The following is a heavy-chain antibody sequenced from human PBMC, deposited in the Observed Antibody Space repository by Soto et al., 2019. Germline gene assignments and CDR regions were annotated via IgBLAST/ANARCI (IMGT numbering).Heavy chain of an antibody. D-gene: IGHD3-3*01. CDR2: MSYDGSNK. Sequence: QVQLVESGGGVVQPGRSLRLSCAASGFTFSSFAMHWVRQAPGKGLEWVAVMSYDGSNKYYADSVKGRFTISRDNSKNTVYLQMNGLRAEDTAVYYCARPRGFGVIINFFDYWGQGTLVTVSS. V-gene: IGHV3-30-3*01. J-gene: IGHJ4*02. CDR1: GFTFSSFA. CDR3: ARPRGFGVIINFFDY.